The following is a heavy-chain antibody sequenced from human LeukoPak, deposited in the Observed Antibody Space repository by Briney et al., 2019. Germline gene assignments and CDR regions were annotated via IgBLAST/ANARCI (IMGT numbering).Heavy chain of an antibody. D-gene: IGHD2-15*01. CDR1: GYTFTSYG. J-gene: IGHJ5*02. V-gene: IGHV1-18*01. CDR2: ISAYNGNT. CDR3: ARDASPYCSGGSCYPTWFDP. Sequence: GASVKVSCKASGYTFTSYGISWVRQAPGQGLEWMGWISAYNGNTNYAQKLQGRVTMTTDTSTSTAYMELRSLRSDDTAVYYCARDASPYCSGGSCYPTWFDPWGQGTLVTVSS.